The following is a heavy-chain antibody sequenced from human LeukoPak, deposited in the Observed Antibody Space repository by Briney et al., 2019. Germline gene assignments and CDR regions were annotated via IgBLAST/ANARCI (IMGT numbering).Heavy chain of an antibody. Sequence: GGSLRLSCAVSEFTFSTFGMSWVRQAPGKGLEWVSSIRDSADSTHYADSVKGRFIISRDNSKNTLYLQMNSLRTEDTAVYYCARGPTYYDILTGYTIWGQGTLVTVSS. CDR3: ARGPTYYDILTGYTI. CDR1: EFTFSTFG. J-gene: IGHJ4*02. D-gene: IGHD3-9*01. CDR2: IRDSADST. V-gene: IGHV3-23*01.